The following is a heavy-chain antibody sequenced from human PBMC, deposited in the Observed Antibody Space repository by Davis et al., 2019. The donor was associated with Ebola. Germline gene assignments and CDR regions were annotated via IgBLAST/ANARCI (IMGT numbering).Heavy chain of an antibody. CDR3: ATRGYSSSWYVHYYGMDV. J-gene: IGHJ6*02. CDR1: GFTFSSYS. Sequence: GESLKISCAASGFTFSSYSMNWVRQAPGKGLEWVSVIYSGGSTYYADSVKGRFTISRDNSKNTLYLQMNSLRAEDTAVYYCATRGYSSSWYVHYYGMDVWGQGTTVTVSS. V-gene: IGHV3-53*01. D-gene: IGHD6-13*01. CDR2: IYSGGST.